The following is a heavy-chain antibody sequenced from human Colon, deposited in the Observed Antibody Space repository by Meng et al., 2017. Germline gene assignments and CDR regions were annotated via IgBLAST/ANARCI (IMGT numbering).Heavy chain of an antibody. CDR2: IIPMFGTA. J-gene: IGHJ3*02. CDR3: ARDPRHYDILTPDVFDI. Sequence: SSVKVSCQSSGGTFTNYAFSWVRQAPGRGLEWMGEIIPMFGTASYAQKFHGRVTITADKSTSTASMELSSLRSEDTAVYYCARDPRHYDILTPDVFDIWGQG. CDR1: GGTFTNYA. V-gene: IGHV1-69*06. D-gene: IGHD3-9*01.